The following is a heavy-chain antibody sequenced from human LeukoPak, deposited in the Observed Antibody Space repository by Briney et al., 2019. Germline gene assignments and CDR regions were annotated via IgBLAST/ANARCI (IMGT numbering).Heavy chain of an antibody. CDR2: ISYDGSNK. J-gene: IGHJ6*02. V-gene: IGHV3-30*18. Sequence: GGSLRLSCAASGFTFSSYGMHWVRQAPGKGLEWVAVISYDGSNKYYADSVKGRFTISRDNSKNTLYLQMNSLRAEDTAVYYCAKEGYYYDSSGYNYYYGMDVWGQGTTVSVSS. CDR1: GFTFSSYG. CDR3: AKEGYYYDSSGYNYYYGMDV. D-gene: IGHD3-22*01.